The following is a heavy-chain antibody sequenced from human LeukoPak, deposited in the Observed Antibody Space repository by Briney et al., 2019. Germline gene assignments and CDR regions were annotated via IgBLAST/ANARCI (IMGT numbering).Heavy chain of an antibody. CDR1: GGSINSYY. CDR3: ARTSRHFYGSGSNLTPWPADMDV. Sequence: PSETLSLTCTVSGGSINSYYWTWIRQPPGKGLEWIGYICYSGSTHYNPSLNSRVTISMDTSKNHFSLKLSSVTAADTAIYYCARTSRHFYGSGSNLTPWPADMDVWGQGTKVTVSS. CDR2: ICYSGST. J-gene: IGHJ6*02. D-gene: IGHD3-10*01. V-gene: IGHV4-59*01.